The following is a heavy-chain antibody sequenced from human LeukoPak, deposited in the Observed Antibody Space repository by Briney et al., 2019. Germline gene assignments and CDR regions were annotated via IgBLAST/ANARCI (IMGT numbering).Heavy chain of an antibody. CDR1: GFIFSHHG. D-gene: IGHD5-24*01. CDR2: IRADAVTT. V-gene: IGHV3-23*01. CDR3: VKDDGWVQYAN. J-gene: IGHJ4*02. Sequence: GGSLRLSCATSGFIFSHHGMNWVRQAPGKGLEWVSGIRADAVTTYYADSVKGRFIISRDNSKNTVYLQMNSLSTEDAAVYYCVKDDGWVQYANWGQGTLVTVSS.